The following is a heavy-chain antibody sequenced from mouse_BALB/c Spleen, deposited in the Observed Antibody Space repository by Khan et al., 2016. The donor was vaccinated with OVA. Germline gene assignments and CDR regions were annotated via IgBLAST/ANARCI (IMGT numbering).Heavy chain of an antibody. V-gene: IGHV1S137*01. Sequence: QVQLQQSGAELVRPGVSMKISCKGSGYTFTDFTMHWVKQSHAKSLEWIGVINTYYGLATYNQKFKGKATMTVDKASSTAYMELARLTSEDSAIYYCTRGGGGNRFDYWGQGTLVTVSA. CDR1: GYTFTDFT. CDR2: INTYYGLA. J-gene: IGHJ3*01. CDR3: TRGGGGNRFDY.